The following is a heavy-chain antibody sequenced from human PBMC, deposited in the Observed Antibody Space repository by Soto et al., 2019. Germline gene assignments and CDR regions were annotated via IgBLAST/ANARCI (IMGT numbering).Heavy chain of an antibody. V-gene: IGHV3-23*01. D-gene: IGHD3-22*01. J-gene: IGHJ4*02. CDR3: AKSRYSDSSGDFFDF. CDR2: IGGRATSA. CDR1: GFTFSNYA. Sequence: EVQLLESGGGLVQPGGSLRLSCAASGFTFSNYAMSWVRQAPGKGLEWVSGIGGRATSAYYADSVKGRFAISRDNSYNTLFLHLNSLRAEDTAVYYCAKSRYSDSSGDFFDFWGQGTLVSVSS.